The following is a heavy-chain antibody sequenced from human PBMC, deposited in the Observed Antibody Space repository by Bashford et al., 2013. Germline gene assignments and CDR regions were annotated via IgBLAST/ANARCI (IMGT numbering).Heavy chain of an antibody. Sequence: WIRQPPGEGLEWVGTIYYNGKTHYNPSLGSRVTISVDTSKNQLSLRLTSVTAADTAVYYCAARRPITGTTKYYFDYWGQGXLV. D-gene: IGHD1-7*01. CDR2: IYYNGKT. V-gene: IGHV4-39*01. CDR3: AARRPITGTTKYYFDY. J-gene: IGHJ4*02.